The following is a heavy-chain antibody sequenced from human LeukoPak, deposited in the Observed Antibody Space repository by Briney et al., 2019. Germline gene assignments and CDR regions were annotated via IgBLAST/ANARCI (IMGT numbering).Heavy chain of an antibody. CDR2: IIPIFGIA. Sequence: GASVKVSCKASGGTFSSYAISWVRQAPGQGLEWMGRIIPIFGIANYAQKFQGRVTITADKSTSTAYMELSSLRSDDSAVYYCARGCSTTSCYTAGAYYYYGMDVWDHGTTLTVSS. CDR3: ARGCSTTSCYTAGAYYYYGMDV. V-gene: IGHV1-69*04. J-gene: IGHJ6*02. CDR1: GGTFSSYA. D-gene: IGHD2-2*02.